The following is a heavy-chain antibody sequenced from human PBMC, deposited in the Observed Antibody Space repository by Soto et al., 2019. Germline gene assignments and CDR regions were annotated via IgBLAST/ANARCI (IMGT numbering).Heavy chain of an antibody. D-gene: IGHD3-22*01. CDR3: AKERGYFDSSGYPIYHFDY. CDR2: ISATGGST. Sequence: GGSLRLSCEASGFIFSNYGMSWVRQAPGKGLEWVSSISATGGSTDYGDSVKGRFTMSRDNSKNTLSLHMRNLRAEDTALYYCAKERGYFDSSGYPIYHFDYWGQGTVVTVSS. J-gene: IGHJ4*02. V-gene: IGHV3-23*01. CDR1: GFIFSNYG.